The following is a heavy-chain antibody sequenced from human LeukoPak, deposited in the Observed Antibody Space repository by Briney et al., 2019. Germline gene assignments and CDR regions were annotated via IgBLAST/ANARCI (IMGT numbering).Heavy chain of an antibody. Sequence: TGGSLRLSCAASGFTFSSYSMNWVRQAPGKGLEWVSSISSSSSYIYYADSVKGRFTISRDNAKNSLYLQMNSLRAEDTAVYYCARELGRWLQLNPFDYWGQGTLVTVSS. V-gene: IGHV3-21*01. CDR1: GFTFSSYS. CDR2: ISSSSSYI. CDR3: ARELGRWLQLNPFDY. D-gene: IGHD5-24*01. J-gene: IGHJ4*02.